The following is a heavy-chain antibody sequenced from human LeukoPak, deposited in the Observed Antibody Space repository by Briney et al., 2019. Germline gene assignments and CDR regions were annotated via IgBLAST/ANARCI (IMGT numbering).Heavy chain of an antibody. CDR1: GYTFTSYY. CDR3: ARDGGYSSSWYDYYYYMDV. D-gene: IGHD6-13*01. CDR2: INPSGGST. Sequence: ASVEVSCKASGYTFTSYYMHWVRQAPGQGLEWMGIINPSGGSTSYAQKFQGRVTMTRDTSTSTVYMELSSLRSEDTAVYYCARDGGYSSSWYDYYYYMDVWGKGTTVTVSS. V-gene: IGHV1-46*01. J-gene: IGHJ6*03.